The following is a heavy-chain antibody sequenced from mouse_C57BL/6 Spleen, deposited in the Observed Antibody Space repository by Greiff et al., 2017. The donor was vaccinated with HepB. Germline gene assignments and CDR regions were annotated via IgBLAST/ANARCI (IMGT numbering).Heavy chain of an antibody. CDR3: ARGEPFAD. CDR2: ISSGSSTI. V-gene: IGHV5-17*01. J-gene: IGHJ3*01. CDR1: GFTFSDYG. Sequence: EVQLVESGGGLVKPGGSLKLSCAASGFTFSDYGMHWVRQAPEKGLEWVAYISSGSSTIYYADTVKGRFTISRDNAKNTLFLQMTSLRSEDTAMYYCARGEPFADWGQGTLVTVTA.